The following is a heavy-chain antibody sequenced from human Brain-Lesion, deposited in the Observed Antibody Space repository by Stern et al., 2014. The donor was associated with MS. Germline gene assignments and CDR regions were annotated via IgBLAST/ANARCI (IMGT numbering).Heavy chain of an antibody. CDR2: INPNSGGT. V-gene: IGHV1-2*04. CDR3: ARGGRYYADY. J-gene: IGHJ4*02. D-gene: IGHD2-2*01. Sequence: VQLVESGAEVKKPGASVRVSCEASGNSFTHFYIHWVRQAPGQGLEWMGWINPNSGGTTFAQKFQGWVTITRDTSMTTAYMEVTSLTSDDTAVYYCARGGRYYADYWGQGTLVTVSS. CDR1: GNSFTHFY.